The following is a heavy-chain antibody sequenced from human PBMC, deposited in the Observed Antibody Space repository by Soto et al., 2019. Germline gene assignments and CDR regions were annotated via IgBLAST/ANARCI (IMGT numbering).Heavy chain of an antibody. J-gene: IGHJ4*01. CDR3: ARGLGVLRVLDWLILDY. CDR2: MNPNSGNT. CDR1: GYTFTSYD. D-gene: IGHD3-3*01. V-gene: IGHV1-8*01. Sequence: ASVKVSCKASGYTFTSYDINWVRQATGQGLEWMGWMNPNSGNTGYAQKFQGRVTMTRNTSISTAYMELSSLRSEDTAGYYCARGLGVLRVLDWLILDYCVHGTLVPVSP.